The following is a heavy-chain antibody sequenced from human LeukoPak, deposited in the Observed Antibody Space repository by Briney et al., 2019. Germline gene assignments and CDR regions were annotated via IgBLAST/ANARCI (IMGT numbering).Heavy chain of an antibody. V-gene: IGHV3-23*01. J-gene: IGHJ6*03. CDR1: GFTFSSYA. CDR2: ISGSGGST. CDR3: AKAPIVVPAAAYYMDV. Sequence: GGSLRLSCAASGFTFSSYAMSWVRQAPGKGLEWVSAISGSGGSTYYADSVKGRFTISRDNSKNTLYLQMNSLRAEDTAVYYCAKAPIVVPAAAYYMDVWGKGTTVTVSS. D-gene: IGHD2-2*01.